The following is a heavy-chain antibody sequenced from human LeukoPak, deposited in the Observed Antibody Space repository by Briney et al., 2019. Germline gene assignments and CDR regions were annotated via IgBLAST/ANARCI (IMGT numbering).Heavy chain of an antibody. CDR1: GYTFTDYY. D-gene: IGHD3-22*01. V-gene: IGHV1-2*02. J-gene: IGHJ4*02. CDR3: AREYYDSSAYNQEAIDY. CDR2: INPNSGGT. Sequence: GASAKVSCKASGYTFTDYYMHWVRQAPGQGLEWLGWINPNSGGTNYAQKFQGRVTMTRDTSISTAYMELSRLRSDDTAVYYCAREYYDSSAYNQEAIDYWGQGTLVTVSS.